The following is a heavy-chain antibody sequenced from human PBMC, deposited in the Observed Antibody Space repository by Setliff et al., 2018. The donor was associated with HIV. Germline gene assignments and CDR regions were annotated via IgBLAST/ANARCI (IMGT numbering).Heavy chain of an antibody. J-gene: IGHJ4*02. V-gene: IGHV4-38-2*01. CDR3: LRADYYGSKRYDY. CDR2: VYYSGST. Sequence: SETLSLTCDVSGFSISSRYYWGWIRQPPGKGLEWIGSVYYSGSTYYNPSLQSRVSISVDTSKNQFSLKLSSVTAADTAVYYCLRADYYGSKRYDYWGQGTLVTVSS. CDR1: GFSISSRYY. D-gene: IGHD3-10*01.